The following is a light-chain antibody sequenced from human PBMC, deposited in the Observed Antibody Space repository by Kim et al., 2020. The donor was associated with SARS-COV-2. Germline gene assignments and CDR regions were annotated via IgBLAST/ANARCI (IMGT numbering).Light chain of an antibody. Sequence: ASVGDRVTIAGRASQAINNYLAWYQQKPGKAPKLLIYAASTLQSGVPSRFSGSGSGTDFTLTINSLQPEDGATYYCQKYNSAPWTFGPGTKVDIK. CDR2: AAS. V-gene: IGKV1-27*01. CDR3: QKYNSAPWT. J-gene: IGKJ1*01. CDR1: QAINNY.